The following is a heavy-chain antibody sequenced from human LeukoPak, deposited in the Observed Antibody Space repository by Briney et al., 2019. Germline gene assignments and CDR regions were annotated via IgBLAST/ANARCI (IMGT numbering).Heavy chain of an antibody. V-gene: IGHV3-21*01. CDR2: ISSSSSYI. Sequence: PGGSLRLSCAASGFTFSSYSMNWVPQAPGKGLEWVSSISSSSSYIYYADSVKGRFTISRDNAKNSLYLQMNSLRAEDTAVYYCARDQRWELPAGYYYGMDVWGQGTRSPSP. CDR1: GFTFSSYS. CDR3: ARDQRWELPAGYYYGMDV. J-gene: IGHJ6*02. D-gene: IGHD1-26*01.